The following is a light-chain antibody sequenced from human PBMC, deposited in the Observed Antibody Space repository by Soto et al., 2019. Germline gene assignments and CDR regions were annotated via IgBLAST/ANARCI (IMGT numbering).Light chain of an antibody. Sequence: DIVMTQTPLSLSVTPGQSASISCKSSQTLLHSNGKSYLYWYLQKAGQAPQLLIHEVSKRFSGVPDRFSGSGSGTDFTLKISRVEAEDVGVYYCLQSLQFPLTFGGGTKVEIK. CDR1: QTLLHSNGKSY. V-gene: IGKV2D-29*01. J-gene: IGKJ4*01. CDR2: EVS. CDR3: LQSLQFPLT.